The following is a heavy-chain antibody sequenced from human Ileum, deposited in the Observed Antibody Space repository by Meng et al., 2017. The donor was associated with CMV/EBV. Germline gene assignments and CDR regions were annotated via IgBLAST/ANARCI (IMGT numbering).Heavy chain of an antibody. V-gene: IGHV1-46*01. Sequence: KVSCKASGYTFTTYYMHWVRQAPRQGLEWMGIINPSGGSTSYAQKFQGRVTMTRGTSTSTVYMELSSLRSEDTAVYYCARAQNWFDPWGQGTLVTVSS. CDR1: GYTFTTYY. CDR2: INPSGGST. CDR3: ARAQNWFDP. J-gene: IGHJ5*02.